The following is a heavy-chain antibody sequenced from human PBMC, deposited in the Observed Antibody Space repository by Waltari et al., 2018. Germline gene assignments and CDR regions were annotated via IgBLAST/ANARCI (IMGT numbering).Heavy chain of an antibody. CDR3: ARDRCGGDCYSGWFDP. V-gene: IGHV4-34*01. D-gene: IGHD2-21*01. Sequence: QVQLQQWGAGLLKPSETLSLTCAVYGGSFSGYYWSWIRKPPGKGLEWIGEINHSGSTNYNPSLKSRVTISVDTSKNQFSLKLSSVTAADTAVYYCARDRCGGDCYSGWFDPWGQGTLVTVSS. CDR2: INHSGST. J-gene: IGHJ5*02. CDR1: GGSFSGYY.